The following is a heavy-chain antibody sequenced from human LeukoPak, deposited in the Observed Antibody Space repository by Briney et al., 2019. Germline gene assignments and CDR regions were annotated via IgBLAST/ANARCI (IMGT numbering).Heavy chain of an antibody. D-gene: IGHD6-13*01. CDR2: IKYDGDEE. J-gene: IGHJ4*02. CDR3: KSGGAAPGSFDN. Sequence: GGSLRLSCAASGFTFSDYWMSWMRQAPGKGREWVANIKYDGDEEYYVDSVKGRFTISRDNAKNSLYLQLNSLRVEDTAVYYCKSGGAAPGSFDNWGQGTLVTVSP. V-gene: IGHV3-7*01. CDR1: GFTFSDYW.